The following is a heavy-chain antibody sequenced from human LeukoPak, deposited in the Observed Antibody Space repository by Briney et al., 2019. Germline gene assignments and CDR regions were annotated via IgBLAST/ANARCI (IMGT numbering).Heavy chain of an antibody. CDR3: ALGTINKDYYFGMDV. J-gene: IGHJ6*02. D-gene: IGHD2-8*01. V-gene: IGHV3-21*04. Sequence: PGGSLRLSCAASGFTFSSYSMNWVRQAPGKGLEWVSSISSSSSYIYYADSVKGRFTISRDNAKRSLYLQIESLRDDDTAVYHCALGTINKDYYFGMDVWGQGTTVTVSS. CDR2: ISSSSSYI. CDR1: GFTFSSYS.